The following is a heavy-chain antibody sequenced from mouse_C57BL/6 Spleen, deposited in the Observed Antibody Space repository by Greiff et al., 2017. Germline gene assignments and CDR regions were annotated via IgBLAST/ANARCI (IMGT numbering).Heavy chain of an antibody. D-gene: IGHD2-3*01. Sequence: QVQLQQPGAELVKPGASVKMSCKASGYTFTSYWITWVKQRPGQGLEWIGEIAPGSGSTNYNEKFKSKATLTVDKSTSTAYMKLSSLTSEDSAVYYCARDPDGYPYWYFDVWGTGTTVTVSS. CDR2: IAPGSGST. V-gene: IGHV1-55*01. J-gene: IGHJ1*03. CDR1: GYTFTSYW. CDR3: ARDPDGYPYWYFDV.